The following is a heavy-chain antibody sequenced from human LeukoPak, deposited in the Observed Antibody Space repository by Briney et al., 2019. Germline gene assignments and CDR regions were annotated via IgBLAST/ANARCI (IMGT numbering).Heavy chain of an antibody. D-gene: IGHD3-10*01. CDR3: ARPGGYYGSGSYLDY. V-gene: IGHV3-53*01. CDR1: GFTVSSNY. CDR2: IYSGGST. Sequence: GGSLILSCAASGFTVSSNYMSWVRQAPGKWLEWVSVIYSGGSTYYADSVRGRFTISRDNSKNTLYLQMNSLRAEDTAVYYCARPGGYYGSGSYLDYWGQGTLVTVSS. J-gene: IGHJ4*02.